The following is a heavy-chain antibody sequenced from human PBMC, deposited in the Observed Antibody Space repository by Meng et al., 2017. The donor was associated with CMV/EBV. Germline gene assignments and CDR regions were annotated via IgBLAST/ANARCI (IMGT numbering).Heavy chain of an antibody. J-gene: IGHJ6*02. V-gene: IGHV1-2*02. CDR2: INPNSGGT. CDR3: ARDTPFVMPLYYYYYYGMDV. Sequence: ASVKVSCKASRYTFTGYYMHWVRQAPGQGLEWMGWINPNSGGTNYAQKFQGRVTMTRDTSISTAYMELSRLRSDDTAVYYCARDTPFVMPLYYYYYYGMDVWGQGTTVTV. D-gene: IGHD3-16*01. CDR1: RYTFTGYY.